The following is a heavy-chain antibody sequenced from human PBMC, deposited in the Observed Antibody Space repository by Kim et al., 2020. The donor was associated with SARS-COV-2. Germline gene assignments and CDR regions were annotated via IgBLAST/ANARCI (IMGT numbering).Heavy chain of an antibody. CDR3: ARHYGDLIDAFDI. CDR1: GDSLTTANNY. Sequence: SETLSLTCTVSGDSLTTANNYWGWIRQTSGKGLEWIGSIYYSGTTYYSPSLESRVTISLKSSKNHFTLKVNSVTAADTAIYFCARHYGDLIDAFDIWGPGTMVTVPS. V-gene: IGHV4-39*01. CDR2: IYYSGTT. J-gene: IGHJ3*02. D-gene: IGHD4-17*01.